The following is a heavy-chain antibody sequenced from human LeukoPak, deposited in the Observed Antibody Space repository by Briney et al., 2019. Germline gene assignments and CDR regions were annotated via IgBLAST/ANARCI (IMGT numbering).Heavy chain of an antibody. Sequence: GGSLRLSCAASGFTFSSYSMTWVRQAPGKGLEWVSSISSSSSYIYYADSVKGRFTISRDNAKNSLYLQMNSLRAEDTAVYYCARLSRLDGYTLGHAFDIWGQGTMVTVSS. CDR3: ARLSRLDGYTLGHAFDI. J-gene: IGHJ3*02. V-gene: IGHV3-21*01. D-gene: IGHD5-24*01. CDR1: GFTFSSYS. CDR2: ISSSSSYI.